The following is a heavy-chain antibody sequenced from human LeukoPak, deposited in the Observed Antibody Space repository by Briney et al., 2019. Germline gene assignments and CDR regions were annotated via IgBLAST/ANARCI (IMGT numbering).Heavy chain of an antibody. Sequence: PGGSLRLSCAASGFTFSSYAMSWVRQAPGKGLEWXSAISGNGGSTYYADSVKGRFTISRDNSKNTLYLHMNSLRAEDTAVYYCAKWSPFGGNPGYWGQGTLVTVSS. D-gene: IGHD4-23*01. CDR2: ISGNGGST. CDR1: GFTFSSYA. J-gene: IGHJ4*02. CDR3: AKWSPFGGNPGY. V-gene: IGHV3-23*01.